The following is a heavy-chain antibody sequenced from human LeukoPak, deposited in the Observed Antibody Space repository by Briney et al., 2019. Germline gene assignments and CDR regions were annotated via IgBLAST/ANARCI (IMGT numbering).Heavy chain of an antibody. Sequence: SETLSLTCGVYGWSFSDHYWSWIRQPPGKGLEWIGQISPGGSTSYNPSLKSRVTISIDTSKNQFSLTLSSMTAADTAMYYCARHVGYYFDNWGQGTLATVSS. V-gene: IGHV4-34*01. CDR1: GWSFSDHY. J-gene: IGHJ4*02. D-gene: IGHD2-15*01. CDR2: ISPGGST. CDR3: ARHVGYYFDN.